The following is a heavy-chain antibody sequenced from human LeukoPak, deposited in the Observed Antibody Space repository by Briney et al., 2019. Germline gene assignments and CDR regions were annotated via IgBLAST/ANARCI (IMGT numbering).Heavy chain of an antibody. CDR3: ERGRYSAADNWFAR. CDR2: IYYTGST. Sequence: PAETLSLTCTVSGGSISSYYWSWIRQSPGKGLEWIGYIYYTGSTNYNPSLKSRVTISIDKSKNQFSLKLSSLTPTDPAVSYCERGRYSAADNWFARWGQGTLVTVSS. J-gene: IGHJ5*02. V-gene: IGHV4-59*01. D-gene: IGHD3-9*01. CDR1: GGSISSYY.